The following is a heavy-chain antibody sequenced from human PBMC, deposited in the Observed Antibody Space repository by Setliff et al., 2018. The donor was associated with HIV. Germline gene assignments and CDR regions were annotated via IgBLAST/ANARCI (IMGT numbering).Heavy chain of an antibody. CDR2: FNHGRST. D-gene: IGHD4-4*01. J-gene: IGHJ5*02. V-gene: IGHV4-39*07. CDR3: ARGGRSTVATWAWFDP. CDR1: GGSINISSYY. Sequence: SETLSLTCTVSGGSINISSYYWGWIRQPPGKGLEWIGEFNHGRSTNNNPSLKSRVTISGDTTKNQFSLKLTSVTAADTAVYYCARGGRSTVATWAWFDPWGQGTLVTVSS.